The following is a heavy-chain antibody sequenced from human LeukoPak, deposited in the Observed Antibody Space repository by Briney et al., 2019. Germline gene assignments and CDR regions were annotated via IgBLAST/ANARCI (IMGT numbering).Heavy chain of an antibody. Sequence: ASVKVSCKASGYTFTSYAMHWVRQAPGQRLEWMGWINAGNGNTKYSQKFQGRVTMTRDTSTSTVYMELSSLRSEDTAVYYCARVEGRPNWNYDYWGQGTLVTVSS. J-gene: IGHJ4*02. CDR3: ARVEGRPNWNYDY. CDR2: INAGNGNT. V-gene: IGHV1-3*01. CDR1: GYTFTSYA. D-gene: IGHD1-7*01.